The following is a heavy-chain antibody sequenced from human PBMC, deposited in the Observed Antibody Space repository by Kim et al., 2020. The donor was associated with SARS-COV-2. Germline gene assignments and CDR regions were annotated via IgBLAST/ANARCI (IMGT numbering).Heavy chain of an antibody. CDR3: ARGSEYGVYYFDY. J-gene: IGHJ4*02. CDR2: IYYSGST. D-gene: IGHD3-10*01. CDR1: GGSISSSSYY. Sequence: SETLSLTCTVSGGSISSSSYYWGWIRQPPGKGLEWIGSIYYSGSTYYNPSLKSRVTISVDTSKNQFSLKLSSVTAADTAVYYCARGSEYGVYYFDYWGQGTLVTVSS. V-gene: IGHV4-39*01.